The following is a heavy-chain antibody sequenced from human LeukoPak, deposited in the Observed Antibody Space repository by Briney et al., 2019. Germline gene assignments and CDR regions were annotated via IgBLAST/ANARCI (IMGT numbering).Heavy chain of an antibody. D-gene: IGHD6-13*01. CDR3: AKARIAAAGTGAFDV. Sequence: GRSLRLSCAASGFTLSSYGMTWVRQAPGKGVEWVSAFSASDGSAQYAESVRGRFTISRDNSKNALYLQMDSLRAEDTAVYYCAKARIAAAGTGAFDVWGQGTTVTVSA. CDR2: FSASDGSA. CDR1: GFTLSSYG. V-gene: IGHV3-23*01. J-gene: IGHJ3*01.